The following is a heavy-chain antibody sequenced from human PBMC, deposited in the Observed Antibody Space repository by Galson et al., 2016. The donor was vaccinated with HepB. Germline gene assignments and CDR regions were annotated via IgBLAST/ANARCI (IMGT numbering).Heavy chain of an antibody. CDR1: GFTFSRYE. J-gene: IGHJ4*02. CDR2: ISFDGTNA. CDR3: ARGPRYYDTNGYFDY. Sequence: SLRLSCAASGFTFSRYEMNWVRQAPGKGLEWLALISFDGTNAYCPDSMKGRFTISRDNSMNTLYLQMSSLRAKDTAVYYCARGPRYYDTNGYFDYWGQGILVTVSS. V-gene: IGHV3-30-3*01. D-gene: IGHD3-22*01.